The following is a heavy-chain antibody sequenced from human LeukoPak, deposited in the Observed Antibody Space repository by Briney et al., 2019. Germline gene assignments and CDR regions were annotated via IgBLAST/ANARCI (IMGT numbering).Heavy chain of an antibody. Sequence: SETLSLTCAVYGGSLSNYYWSWIRQPSAGKGLEWIGEINHSGSTNYNPSLKSRVTISVDMSKNQFSLELSYVTASDTAVYYCARGPASGSNFAWFNPWGQGTLVTVSS. CDR2: INHSGST. D-gene: IGHD3-10*01. V-gene: IGHV4-34*01. J-gene: IGHJ5*02. CDR1: GGSLSNYY. CDR3: ARGPASGSNFAWFNP.